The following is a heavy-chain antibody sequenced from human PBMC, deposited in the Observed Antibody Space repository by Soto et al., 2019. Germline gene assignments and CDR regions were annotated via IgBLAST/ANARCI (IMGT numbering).Heavy chain of an antibody. D-gene: IGHD3-10*01. CDR2: ISAYNGNT. CDR3: ARDFRAGIYYGSGSSIDY. J-gene: IGHJ4*02. CDR1: GYTFISYG. V-gene: IGHV1-18*01. Sequence: QVQLVQSGAEVKKPGASVKVSCKASGYTFISYGISWVRQAPGQGLEWMGWISAYNGNTNYAQKLQGRDTMTTDTSTSTAYMELRSLRSDDTAVYYCARDFRAGIYYGSGSSIDYWGQGTLVTVSS.